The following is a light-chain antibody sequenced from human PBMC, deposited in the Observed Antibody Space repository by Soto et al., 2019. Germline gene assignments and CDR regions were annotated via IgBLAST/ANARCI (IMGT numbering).Light chain of an antibody. V-gene: IGKV3-15*01. CDR1: QSVSSN. J-gene: IGKJ1*01. CDR3: QHYGSSSRT. CDR2: GAS. Sequence: IVISQSPATLSVSKGERATLSCRASQSVSSNLAWYQQKPGQAPRLLIYGASTRATGIPARFSGSGSGTEFTLTISRLEPEDFAVYYCQHYGSSSRTFGQGTKVDIK.